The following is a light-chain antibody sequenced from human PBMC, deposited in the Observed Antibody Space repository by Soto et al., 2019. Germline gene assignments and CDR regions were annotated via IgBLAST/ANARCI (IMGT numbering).Light chain of an antibody. CDR3: QQCSFTLT. V-gene: IGKV1-39*01. CDR1: QSISTY. J-gene: IGKJ4*01. CDR2: GAS. Sequence: DIQMTQSPSSLSASVGDRVTITCRASQSISTYLNWYQQKLGKAPKLLISGASSLQGGVPSRFSGSGSGTDFTLTISSLQTEDFATYYCQQCSFTLTFGGGTKLEIK.